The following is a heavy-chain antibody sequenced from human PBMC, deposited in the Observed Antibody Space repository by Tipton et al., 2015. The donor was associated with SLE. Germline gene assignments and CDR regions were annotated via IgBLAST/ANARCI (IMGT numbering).Heavy chain of an antibody. CDR1: GGSISSTSYY. CDR3: ARGVDEYGYYFDY. CDR2: IYYGGKT. Sequence: TLSLTCTVSGGSISSTSYYWGWIRQSPRKGLEWIGDIYYGGKTYYNPSLKSRVTISVDTSKSQFSLNLSSVTAADTAVYYCARGVDEYGYYFDYWGQGTLVTVSS. J-gene: IGHJ4*02. D-gene: IGHD4-17*01. V-gene: IGHV4-39*01.